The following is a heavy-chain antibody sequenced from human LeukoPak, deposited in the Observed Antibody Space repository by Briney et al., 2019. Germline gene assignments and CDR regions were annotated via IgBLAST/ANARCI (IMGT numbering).Heavy chain of an antibody. CDR3: AREHSSSWADY. CDR1: GFTFSDYY. D-gene: IGHD6-13*01. V-gene: IGHV3-11*01. Sequence: GGSLRLSCAASGFTFSDYYMSWIRQAPGKGLEWVSYISSSGSTVYYAGSVKGRFTISRDNAQNSLYLQMNSLRTEDTAVYYCAREHSSSWADYWGPGTLVTVSS. CDR2: ISSSGSTV. J-gene: IGHJ4*02.